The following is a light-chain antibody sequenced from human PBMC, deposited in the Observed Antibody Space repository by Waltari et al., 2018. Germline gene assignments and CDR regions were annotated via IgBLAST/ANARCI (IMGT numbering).Light chain of an antibody. Sequence: DIVMTQSPDSLPVSLGERATITCKSSQSVLYSTTNKNYLAWYQQKPGQPPKLLIYWASTRESGVPDRFSGSGSLTDFTLTISSLQAEDVAVYYCQQFYTTPWTFGQGTQVEIK. CDR2: WAS. J-gene: IGKJ1*01. V-gene: IGKV4-1*01. CDR1: QSVLYSTTNKNY. CDR3: QQFYTTPWT.